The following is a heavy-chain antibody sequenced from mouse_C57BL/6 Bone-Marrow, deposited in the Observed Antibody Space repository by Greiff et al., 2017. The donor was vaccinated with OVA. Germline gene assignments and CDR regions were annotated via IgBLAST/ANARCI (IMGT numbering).Heavy chain of an antibody. CDR3: ASYYRVRMDY. J-gene: IGHJ4*01. D-gene: IGHD2-14*01. CDR2: ISGGGGNT. CDR1: GFTFSSYT. V-gene: IGHV5-9*01. Sequence: EVHLVESGGGLVKPGGSLKLSCAASGFTFSSYTMSWVRQTPEKRLEWVATISGGGGNTYYPDSVKGRFTISRDNAKNTLYLQMSSLRSEDTALYYCASYYRVRMDYWGQGTSVTVSS.